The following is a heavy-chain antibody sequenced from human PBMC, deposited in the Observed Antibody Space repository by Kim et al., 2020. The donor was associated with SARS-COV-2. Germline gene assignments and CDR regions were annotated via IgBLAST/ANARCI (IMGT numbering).Heavy chain of an antibody. CDR1: GFTFSSYS. J-gene: IGHJ5*02. CDR3: ARDRVTMVRGVIHAWFDP. V-gene: IGHV3-48*02. Sequence: GGSLRLSCAASGFTFSSYSMNWVRQAPGKGLEWVSYISSSSSTIYYADSVKGRFTISRDNAKNSLYLQMNSLRDEDTAVYYCARDRVTMVRGVIHAWFDPLGQGTPGTVS. CDR2: ISSSSSTI. D-gene: IGHD3-10*01.